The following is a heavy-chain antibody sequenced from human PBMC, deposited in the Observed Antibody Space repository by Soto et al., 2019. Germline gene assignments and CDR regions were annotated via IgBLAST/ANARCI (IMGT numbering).Heavy chain of an antibody. D-gene: IGHD6-6*01. CDR3: ARVSMGSSSEDFQH. CDR2: MNTNSGNT. Sequence: QVQLVQSGAEVKKPGASVKVSCKASGYSFTSYDINWVRQATGQGLEWMGWMNTNSGNTGYAQKFQGRVTMTRNTSISTAYMELRSLRFEDTAVYYCARVSMGSSSEDFQHWGQGTLVTVSS. V-gene: IGHV1-8*01. J-gene: IGHJ1*01. CDR1: GYSFTSYD.